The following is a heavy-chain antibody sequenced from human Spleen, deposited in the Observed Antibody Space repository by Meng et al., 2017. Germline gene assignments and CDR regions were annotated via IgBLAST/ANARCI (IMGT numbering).Heavy chain of an antibody. D-gene: IGHD3-16*01. J-gene: IGHJ5*02. Sequence: QVQLVECGGGVVQPGGSLRLSCAASGFTFTDYAMHWVRQAPGKGLEWVAIVSHDGNSGCYADSVKGRFSISRDNFRNTQYLQMNSLRPEDTAVYYCARDKSHYDGRSGWFDPWGQGTLVTVSS. CDR3: ARDKSHYDGRSGWFDP. CDR2: VSHDGNSG. V-gene: IGHV3-30-3*01. CDR1: GFTFTDYA.